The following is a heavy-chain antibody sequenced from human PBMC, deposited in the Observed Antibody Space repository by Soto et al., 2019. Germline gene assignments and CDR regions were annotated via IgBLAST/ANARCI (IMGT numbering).Heavy chain of an antibody. D-gene: IGHD5-12*01. V-gene: IGHV4-34*01. CDR2: INHSGST. CDR1: GGSFSGYY. J-gene: IGHJ5*02. CDR3: ASLYSGYDSELNWSDP. Sequence: SETLSLTCAVYGGSFSGYYWSWIRQPPGKGLEWIGEINHSGSTNYNPSLKSRVTISVDTSKNQFSLKLSSVTAADTAVYYCASLYSGYDSELNWSDPWGQGTLVTVSS.